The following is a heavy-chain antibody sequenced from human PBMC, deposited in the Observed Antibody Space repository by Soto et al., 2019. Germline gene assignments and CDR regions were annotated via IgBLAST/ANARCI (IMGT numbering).Heavy chain of an antibody. J-gene: IGHJ5*02. D-gene: IGHD3-10*01. V-gene: IGHV3-21*01. CDR1: GFTFSSYS. CDR2: ISSSSSYI. CDR3: ARGTRSGSYYNGPRRWFEDWFDP. Sequence: EVQLVESGGGLVKPGGSLRLSCAASGFTFSSYSMNWVRQAPGKGLEWVSSISSSSSYIYYADSVKGRFTISRDNAKNSLYLQMNSLRAEDTAVYYCARGTRSGSYYNGPRRWFEDWFDPWGQGTLVTVSS.